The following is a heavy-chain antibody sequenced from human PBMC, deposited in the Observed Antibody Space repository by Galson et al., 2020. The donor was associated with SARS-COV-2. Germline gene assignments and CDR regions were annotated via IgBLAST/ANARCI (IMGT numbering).Heavy chain of an antibody. CDR3: ARRVYRSGWYFFDN. D-gene: IGHD6-19*01. CDR1: GGPISGSSYY. V-gene: IGHV4-39*01. Sequence: SQTLSLTCTVSGGPISGSSYYWGLIRQSPGKGQEWIGSIHYSGSTYYNPSLTSRVTMSVDTSENQFSLKLTSVTAADTAVYYCARRVYRSGWYFFDNWGQGTLVTVSS. J-gene: IGHJ4*02. CDR2: IHYSGST.